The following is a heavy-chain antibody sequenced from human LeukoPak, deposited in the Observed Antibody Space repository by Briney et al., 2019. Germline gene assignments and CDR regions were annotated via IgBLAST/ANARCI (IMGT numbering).Heavy chain of an antibody. D-gene: IGHD5-18*01. Sequence: GASVKVSCKASGYTFTSYGISWVRQAPGQGLEWMGWISAYNGNTNYAQKLQGRVTMTSDTSTSTAYMEPRSLRSDDTAVYYCARVNGRRGYSYGNDYWGQGTLVTVSS. CDR1: GYTFTSYG. CDR2: ISAYNGNT. V-gene: IGHV1-18*01. CDR3: ARVNGRRGYSYGNDY. J-gene: IGHJ4*02.